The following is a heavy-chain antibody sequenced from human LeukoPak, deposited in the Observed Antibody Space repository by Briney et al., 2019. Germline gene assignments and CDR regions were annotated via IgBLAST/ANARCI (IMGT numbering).Heavy chain of an antibody. CDR2: IYYSGST. D-gene: IGHD3-22*01. CDR3: AGSLFITMIRQSTYAFDI. J-gene: IGHJ3*02. CDR1: GGSISSCY. V-gene: IGHV4-59*08. Sequence: PSETLSLTCTVSGGSISSCYWSWIRQPPGKGLEWIGYIYYSGSTNYNPSLKSRVTISVDTSKNQFSLKLSSVTAADTAVYYCAGSLFITMIRQSTYAFDIWGQGTMVTVSS.